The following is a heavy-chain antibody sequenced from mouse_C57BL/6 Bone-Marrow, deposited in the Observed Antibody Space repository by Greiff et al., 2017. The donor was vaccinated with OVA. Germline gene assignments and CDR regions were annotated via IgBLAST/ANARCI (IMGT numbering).Heavy chain of an antibody. D-gene: IGHD1-1*01. J-gene: IGHJ1*03. CDR2: IWSGGST. CDR1: GFSLTSYG. CDR3: ARPYYGSIYWYFDV. Sequence: VKVEESGPGLVQPSQCLSITCTVSGFSLTSYGVHWVRQSPGKGLEWLGVIWSGGSTDYNAAFISRLSISKDNSKTHVFFKMTSLQADDTAIYCCARPYYGSIYWYFDVWCTGTTVTVSS. V-gene: IGHV2-2*01.